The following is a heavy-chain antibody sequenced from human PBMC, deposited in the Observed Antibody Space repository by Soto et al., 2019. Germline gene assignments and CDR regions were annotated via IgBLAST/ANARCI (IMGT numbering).Heavy chain of an antibody. J-gene: IGHJ4*02. Sequence: EVQLVESGGALVQPGGSLRLSCAGSGFTFDDYAMHWVRRAPGKGLEWVSGISYNSGSVGYADSVTGRFTISRDHAKSSLYLQMNSLESADTAFYYCSISKVGCWSGYHSDRAFDHWGKGTLVTVSS. D-gene: IGHD6-25*01. CDR3: SISKVGCWSGYHSDRAFDH. V-gene: IGHV3-9*01. CDR1: GFTFDDYA. CDR2: ISYNSGSV.